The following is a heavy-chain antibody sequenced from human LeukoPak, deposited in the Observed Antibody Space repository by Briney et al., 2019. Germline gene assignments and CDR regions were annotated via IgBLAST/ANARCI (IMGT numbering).Heavy chain of an antibody. CDR3: ARLRVAAAGNLKTSYYFDY. V-gene: IGHV3-7*01. D-gene: IGHD6-13*01. J-gene: IGHJ4*02. CDR2: IKQDGSEK. CDR1: GFTFSSYW. Sequence: PGGSLRLSCAASGFTFSSYWMSWVRQAPGKGLEWVANIKQDGSEKYYADSVKGRFTISRDNSKNTLYLQMNSLRAEDTAVYYCARLRVAAAGNLKTSYYFDYWGQGTLVTVSS.